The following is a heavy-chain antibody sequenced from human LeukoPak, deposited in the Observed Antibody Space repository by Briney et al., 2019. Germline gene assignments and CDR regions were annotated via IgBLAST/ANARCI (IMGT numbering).Heavy chain of an antibody. V-gene: IGHV4-61*01. CDR1: GGSVSRGSYY. D-gene: IGHD2/OR15-2a*01. CDR3: TRENRPFCPFAY. J-gene: IGHJ4*02. Sequence: SETLSLTCTLSGGSVSRGSYYWSWIRQPPGKGLEWIGYIHYSGSTNYNPALKSRASISVDTSKNQFSLKLSSVTAADTAVYYCTRENRPFCPFAYWGQGVLVTVSS. CDR2: IHYSGST.